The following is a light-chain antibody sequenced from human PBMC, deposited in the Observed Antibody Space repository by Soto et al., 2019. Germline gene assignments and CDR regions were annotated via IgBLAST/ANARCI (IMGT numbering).Light chain of an antibody. V-gene: IGKV1-12*01. Sequence: DIQMTQSPSFVSASVGDRVTITCRASQSVSNWLAWYQQRPGKAPKLLIHSASTLRSGVPARFSGIGSGTEFTLTIASLQPEDDATYFCQQASYFPFTFVPGTKVAI. CDR3: QQASYFPFT. J-gene: IGKJ3*01. CDR2: SAS. CDR1: QSVSNW.